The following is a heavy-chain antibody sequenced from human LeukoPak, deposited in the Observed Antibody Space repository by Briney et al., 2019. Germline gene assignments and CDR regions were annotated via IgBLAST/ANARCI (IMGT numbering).Heavy chain of an antibody. CDR1: GGSISSGGHS. CDR2: IPHSGST. V-gene: IGHV4-30-2*01. CDR3: ATGCSDTSCYSGMDV. D-gene: IGHD2-2*01. Sequence: SSETLSLTCAVSGGSISSGGHSWSWIRQPPGKGLEWIGYIPHSGSTYNNPSLKSRVTISIDKSKNQFSLKLSSVTAADTAVYYCATGCSDTSCYSGMDVWGQGTTVTVSS. J-gene: IGHJ6*02.